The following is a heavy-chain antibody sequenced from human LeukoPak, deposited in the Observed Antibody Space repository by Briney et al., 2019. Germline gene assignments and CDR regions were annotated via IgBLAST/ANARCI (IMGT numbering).Heavy chain of an antibody. Sequence: ASVKVSCKTSGYTFSSYDINWVRQATGQGLEWMGWMNPNSGNTGYAQNFQGRVTMTRNPSISTAYMEPSSLRSEDTAVYYCAREPLDGEGATIFDFWGQGTLVTVSS. D-gene: IGHD1-26*01. V-gene: IGHV1-8*01. CDR2: MNPNSGNT. J-gene: IGHJ4*02. CDR1: GYTFSSYD. CDR3: AREPLDGEGATIFDF.